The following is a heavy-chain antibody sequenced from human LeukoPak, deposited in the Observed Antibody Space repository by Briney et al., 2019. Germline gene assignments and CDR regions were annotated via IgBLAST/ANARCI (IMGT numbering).Heavy chain of an antibody. V-gene: IGHV4-34*01. CDR1: GGSFSGYY. CDR3: ARDRRIVVVPAAIRGMDV. CDR2: INHSGST. Sequence: SETLSLTCAVYGGSFSGYYWSWIRQPPGKGLEWIGEINHSGSTNYNPSLKSRVTISVDTSKNQFSLKLSSVTAADTAVYYCARDRRIVVVPAAIRGMDVWGQGTTVTVSS. D-gene: IGHD2-2*01. J-gene: IGHJ6*02.